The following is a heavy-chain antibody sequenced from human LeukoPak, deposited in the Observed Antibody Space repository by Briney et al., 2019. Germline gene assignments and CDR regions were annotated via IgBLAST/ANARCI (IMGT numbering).Heavy chain of an antibody. CDR1: GGTFSSYA. CDR3: ARKTGIAVSNYYYYYMDV. D-gene: IGHD6-19*01. V-gene: IGHV1-69*05. J-gene: IGHJ6*03. CDR2: IIPIFGTA. Sequence: ASVKVSCKASGGTFSSYAISWVRQAPGQGLEWMGGIIPIFGTANYAQKFQGRVTITRNTSISTAYMELSSLRSEDTAVYYCARKTGIAVSNYYYYYMDVWGKGTTVTVSS.